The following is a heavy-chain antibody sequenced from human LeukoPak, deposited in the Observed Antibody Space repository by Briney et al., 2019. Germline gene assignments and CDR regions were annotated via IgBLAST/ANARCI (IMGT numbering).Heavy chain of an antibody. CDR2: MYNSGST. CDR3: ARSLSSEYYDILTGRYYFDY. CDR1: GGSISGSY. V-gene: IGHV4-4*08. Sequence: PSETLSLTCTVSGGSISGSYWSWIRQPPGKGLEWIAYMYNSGSTNYNPSLKSRVTISVDTSKNQFSLKLSSVTAADTAVYYCARSLSSEYYDILTGRYYFDYWGQGTLVTVSS. J-gene: IGHJ4*02. D-gene: IGHD3-9*01.